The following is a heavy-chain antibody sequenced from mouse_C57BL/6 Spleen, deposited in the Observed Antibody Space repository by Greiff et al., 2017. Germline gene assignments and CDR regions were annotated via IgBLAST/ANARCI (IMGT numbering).Heavy chain of an antibody. CDR2: IDPEDGET. V-gene: IGHV14-2*01. Sequence: VHVKQSGAELVKPGASVKMSCTASGFNIKDYYMHWVKQRTEQGLEWIGRIDPEDGETKYAPKFQGKATITADTSSNTAYLQLSSLTSEDTAVYYCARWDYYGSPYFDYWGQGTTLTVSS. D-gene: IGHD1-1*01. CDR3: ARWDYYGSPYFDY. CDR1: GFNIKDYY. J-gene: IGHJ2*01.